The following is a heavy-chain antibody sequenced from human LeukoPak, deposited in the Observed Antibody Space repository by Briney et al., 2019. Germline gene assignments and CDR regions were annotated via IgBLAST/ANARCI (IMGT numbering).Heavy chain of an antibody. J-gene: IGHJ4*02. CDR3: ARGRAGDYFDY. V-gene: IGHV1-2*02. Sequence: GASVKVSCKTSGYTFTGYFIHWVRQAPGQGLEWMGWINPNSGGTSNLQKFQGRVAMTRDTSISTAYMDLSRLRSDDTAVYYCARGRAGDYFDYWGQGTLVTVS. CDR1: GYTFTGYF. CDR2: INPNSGGT.